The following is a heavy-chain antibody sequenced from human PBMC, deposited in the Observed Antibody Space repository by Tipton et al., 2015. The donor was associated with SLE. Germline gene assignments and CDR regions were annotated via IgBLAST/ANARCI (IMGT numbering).Heavy chain of an antibody. CDR2: IYYSGST. Sequence: TLSLTCTVSGGSVSSGSYYWSWIRQPPGKGLEWIGYIYYSGSTNYNPSLKSRVTISVDTSKNQFSLKLSSVTAADTAVYYCARTRGDNSSTFDYWGQGTLVTVSS. D-gene: IGHD6-13*01. CDR3: ARTRGDNSSTFDY. V-gene: IGHV4-61*01. J-gene: IGHJ4*02. CDR1: GGSVSSGSYY.